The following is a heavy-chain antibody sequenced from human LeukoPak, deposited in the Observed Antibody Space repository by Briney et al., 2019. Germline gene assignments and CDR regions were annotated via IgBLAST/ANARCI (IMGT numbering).Heavy chain of an antibody. CDR2: ISWNSGSI. V-gene: IGHV3-9*01. CDR1: GFTFDDYA. Sequence: GGSLRLSCAASGFTFDDYAMHWVRQAPGKGLEWVSGISWNSGSIGYADSVKGRFTISRDNAKNSLYLQMNSLRAEDTALYYCAKDKTGGSSSYLYYWGQGTLVTVSS. CDR3: AKDKTGGSSSYLYY. D-gene: IGHD6-13*01. J-gene: IGHJ4*02.